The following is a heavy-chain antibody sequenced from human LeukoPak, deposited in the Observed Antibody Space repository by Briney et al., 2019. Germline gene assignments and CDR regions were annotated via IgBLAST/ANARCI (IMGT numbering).Heavy chain of an antibody. J-gene: IGHJ4*02. Sequence: TGGSLRLSCAASGFTVSSNYMSWVRQAPGKGLEWVSVIYSGGSTYYADSVKGRFTISRDNSKNTLYLQMNSLRAQDTAVHYCARHSSSWYYFDYWGQGTLVTVSS. V-gene: IGHV3-53*01. CDR3: ARHSSSWYYFDY. D-gene: IGHD6-13*01. CDR2: IYSGGST. CDR1: GFTVSSNY.